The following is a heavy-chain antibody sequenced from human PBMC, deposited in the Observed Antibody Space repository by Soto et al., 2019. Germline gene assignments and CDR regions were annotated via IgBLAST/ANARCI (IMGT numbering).Heavy chain of an antibody. CDR3: AHRVLRTVFGLVTTTAIYFDF. CDR1: GFSLTTSGVG. J-gene: IGHJ4*02. CDR2: IYWDDDK. Sequence: QITLNESGPTVVRPTETLTLTCRFSGFSLTTSGVGVGWIRQSPGKAPEWLALIYWDDDKRYSASLKSRLTITKDTSKNHVVLTVSDLHPTDTATYYCAHRVLRTVFGLVTTTAIYFDFWGQGTPVAVSS. D-gene: IGHD3-3*01. V-gene: IGHV2-5*02.